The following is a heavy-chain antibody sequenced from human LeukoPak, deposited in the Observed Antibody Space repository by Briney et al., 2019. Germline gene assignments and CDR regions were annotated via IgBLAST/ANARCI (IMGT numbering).Heavy chain of an antibody. J-gene: IGHJ4*02. Sequence: GGSLRLSCAASGFDFSAYEMNWVRQAPGKGLEWVAYFAGSDTTKYYADSVKGRFTISRDNAKNSLYLQMNSLRAEDTALYYCTTLGYHLDSWGQGTLVTVSS. D-gene: IGHD3-22*01. CDR3: TTLGYHLDS. V-gene: IGHV3-48*03. CDR2: FAGSDTTK. CDR1: GFDFSAYE.